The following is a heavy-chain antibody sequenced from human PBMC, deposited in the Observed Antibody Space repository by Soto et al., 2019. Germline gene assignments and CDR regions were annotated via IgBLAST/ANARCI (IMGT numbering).Heavy chain of an antibody. D-gene: IGHD5-12*01. CDR2: IYSSGRK. V-gene: IGHV2-26*01. J-gene: IGHJ6*02. CDR1: DFSLTNDRLG. Sequence: QVTLKESGPVLLKPTETLTLTCTVSDFSLTNDRLGVSWIRQPPGKALQWLADIYSSGRKSYSTSLKSRLTISKDTSKSQVVLTMTNMDPVDTGTYYCAQISDYYYYGMAAWGQGTTVTVSS. CDR3: AQISDYYYYGMAA.